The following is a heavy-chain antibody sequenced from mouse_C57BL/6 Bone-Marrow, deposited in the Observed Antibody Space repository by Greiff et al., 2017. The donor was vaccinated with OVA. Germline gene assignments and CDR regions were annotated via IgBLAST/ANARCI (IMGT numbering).Heavy chain of an antibody. D-gene: IGHD1-1*01. Sequence: EVMLVESEGGLVQPGSSMKLSCTASGFTFSDYYMAWVRQVPEKGLEWVANINYDGSSTYYLDSLKSRFIISRDNAKNILYLQMSSLKSEDTATYYCARGDYYGSHWYFDVWGTGTTVTVSS. J-gene: IGHJ1*03. CDR2: INYDGSST. CDR3: ARGDYYGSHWYFDV. V-gene: IGHV5-16*01. CDR1: GFTFSDYY.